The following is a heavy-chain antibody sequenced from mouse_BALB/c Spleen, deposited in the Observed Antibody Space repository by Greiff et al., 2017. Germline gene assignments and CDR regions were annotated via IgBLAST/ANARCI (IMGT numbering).Heavy chain of an antibody. Sequence: EVKLQESGAELVRSGASVKLSCTASGFNIKDYYMHWVKQRPEQGLEWIGWIDPENGDTEYAPKFQGKATMTADTSSNTAYLQLSSLTSEDTAVYYCNALYGSSYVPFAYWGQGTLVTVSA. J-gene: IGHJ3*01. CDR2: IDPENGDT. V-gene: IGHV14-4*02. D-gene: IGHD1-1*01. CDR1: GFNIKDYY. CDR3: NALYGSSYVPFAY.